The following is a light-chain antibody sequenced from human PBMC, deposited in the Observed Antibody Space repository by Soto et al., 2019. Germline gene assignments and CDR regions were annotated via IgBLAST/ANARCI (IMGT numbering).Light chain of an antibody. Sequence: DFQMTQSPSTLSASVGDRVTITCRASQNIRSRLAWFQQKPGKAPKLLIYDASSLESGVPSRFSGSGSGTEFTLTISSLQPDDFATYYCLQYNTYSWTFGQGTKVDIK. V-gene: IGKV1-5*01. CDR1: QNIRSR. CDR2: DAS. J-gene: IGKJ1*01. CDR3: LQYNTYSWT.